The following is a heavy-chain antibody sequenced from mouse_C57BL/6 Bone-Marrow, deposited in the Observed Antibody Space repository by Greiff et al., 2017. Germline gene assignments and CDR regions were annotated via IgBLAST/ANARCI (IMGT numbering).Heavy chain of an antibody. CDR2: IFPRSGNT. J-gene: IGHJ4*01. CDR1: GYTFTSYG. CDR3: RRYRLRDYCSLDY. Sequence: QVQLQQSGAELVRPGASVKLSCKASGYTFTSYGISWVKQSTGQGLEWIGEIFPRSGNTYYNEKFKGKATLTADKSSSTAYMQLRRLTSEDSAVYSSRRYRLRDYCSLDYWGQGTSVTVSS. V-gene: IGHV1-81*01. D-gene: IGHD3-2*02.